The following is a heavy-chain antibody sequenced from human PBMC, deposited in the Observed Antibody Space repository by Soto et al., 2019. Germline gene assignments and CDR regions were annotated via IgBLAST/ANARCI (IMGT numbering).Heavy chain of an antibody. J-gene: IGHJ5*02. V-gene: IGHV1-69*02. CDR2: IIPILGIA. D-gene: IGHD6-19*01. CDR1: GGPFSSYT. CDR3: ATAVGVLGDWFGP. Sequence: QVQLVQSGAEVKKPGSSVKVSCKASGGPFSSYTISWVRHAPGQGLEWMGRIIPILGIANYAQKFQGSVTVTADKSTSTAYKELGSLRSEDTAGDYCATAVGVLGDWFGPLGQGTLVTVSS.